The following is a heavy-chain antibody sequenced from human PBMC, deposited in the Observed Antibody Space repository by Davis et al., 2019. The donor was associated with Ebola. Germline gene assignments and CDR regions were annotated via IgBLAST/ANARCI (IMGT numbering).Heavy chain of an antibody. Sequence: KFQGRVTMTTDTSTSTAYMELRSLRSDDTAVYYCARAGSGDYYFDYWGQGTLVTVSS. J-gene: IGHJ4*02. V-gene: IGHV1-18*01. CDR3: ARAGSGDYYFDY. D-gene: IGHD6-19*01.